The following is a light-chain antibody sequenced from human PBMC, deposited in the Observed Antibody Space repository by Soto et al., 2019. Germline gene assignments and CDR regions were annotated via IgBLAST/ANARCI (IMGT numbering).Light chain of an antibody. Sequence: EIVLTQSPATLSLSPGERATLSCRASQSVSKYLAWYQQKPGQAPRLLIYDTSSRATGIPARFGGSGSGTDFTLTISSLEPEDFAVYYCQQRSDLPRTFGPGTKVEIK. CDR1: QSVSKY. CDR2: DTS. CDR3: QQRSDLPRT. J-gene: IGKJ1*01. V-gene: IGKV3-11*01.